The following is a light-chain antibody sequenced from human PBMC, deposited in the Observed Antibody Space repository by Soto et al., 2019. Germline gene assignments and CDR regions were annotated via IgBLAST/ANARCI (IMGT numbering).Light chain of an antibody. J-gene: IGKJ5*01. CDR3: QQYNTWLRPT. CDR2: GAS. Sequence: EIVMTQSPATLSVSPGERATLSCGASQSVSSNLAWYQQKPGQAPRLLIYGASTRATGIPARFSGSGSGTEFTLTISSLRSEDFAVYYWQQYNTWLRPTFGQGTRLEIK. CDR1: QSVSSN. V-gene: IGKV3-15*01.